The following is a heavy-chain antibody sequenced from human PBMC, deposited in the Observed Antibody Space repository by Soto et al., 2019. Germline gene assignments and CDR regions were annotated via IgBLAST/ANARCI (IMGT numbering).Heavy chain of an antibody. J-gene: IGHJ4*02. D-gene: IGHD6-6*01. CDR2: ISGSGGST. CDR1: RFTFCSFA. Sequence: WGSLTLSRAASRFTFCSFAMNWVRQAPGKGLEWVSAISGSGGSTYYADSVKGRFTISRDNSKNTLYLQMNSLRAEDTAVYYCAKGTDTYSSSAGAYYFDYWGQGTLVTSPQ. CDR3: AKGTDTYSSSAGAYYFDY. V-gene: IGHV3-23*01.